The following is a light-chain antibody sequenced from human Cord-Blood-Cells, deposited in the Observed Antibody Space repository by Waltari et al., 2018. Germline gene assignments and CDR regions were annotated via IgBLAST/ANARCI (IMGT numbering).Light chain of an antibody. CDR2: GAS. J-gene: IGKJ1*01. CDR3: QQYNNRPRT. CDR1: QSVSSN. V-gene: IGKV3-15*01. Sequence: EIVMTQSPATLSVSPGERVTLSCRASQSVSSNLAWYQQKPGKAPRLLIYGASTRATGIPARFSGSGSGTEFTLTISSLQSEDFAVYYCQQYNNRPRTFGQGTKVEIK.